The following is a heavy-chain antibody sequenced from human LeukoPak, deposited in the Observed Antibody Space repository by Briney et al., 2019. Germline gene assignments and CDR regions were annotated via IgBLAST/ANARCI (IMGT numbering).Heavy chain of an antibody. Sequence: ASVKVSFKASGYSFTSYDINWVRQAPGQGLEGVGWMNQNCGNTDYAQKFQGRVTMTRDTSTTTAYLELSGLRSEDTAVYFCATVGFCRTTACGYSYNWFDPWGQGTLVTVSS. CDR3: ATVGFCRTTACGYSYNWFDP. D-gene: IGHD2-2*03. CDR1: GYSFTSYD. J-gene: IGHJ5*02. CDR2: MNQNCGNT. V-gene: IGHV1-8*01.